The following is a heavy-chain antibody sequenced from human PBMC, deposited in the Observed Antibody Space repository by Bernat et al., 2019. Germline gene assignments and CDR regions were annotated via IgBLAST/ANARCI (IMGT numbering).Heavy chain of an antibody. CDR2: VKSKTEGGTT. CDR1: GFTFSNAW. V-gene: IGHV3-15*01. D-gene: IGHD3-16*01. J-gene: IGHJ6*02. CDR3: TTGGDYYNRYGMDV. Sequence: EVQLVESGGGLVKPGGSLRLSCAASGFTFSNAWMSWVRQAPGKGLEWVGRVKSKTEGGTTDYAAPVKGRFTISRDDSKNTQYLQMNSLKTEDAAVYYCTTGGDYYNRYGMDVWGQGTTVTVSS.